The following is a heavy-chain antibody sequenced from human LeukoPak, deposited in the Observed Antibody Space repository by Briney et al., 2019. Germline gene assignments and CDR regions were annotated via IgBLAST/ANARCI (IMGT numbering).Heavy chain of an antibody. CDR2: IIPILGIA. CDR3: ARGPLESYAFDI. Sequence: GSSVKVSCKASGGTFSSYIISWVRQAPGQGLEWMGRIIPILGIANYAQKFQGRVTITADKSTSTAYMELSSLRSEDTPVYYCARGPLESYAFDIWGQGTMVTVSS. CDR1: GGTFSSYI. V-gene: IGHV1-69*02. J-gene: IGHJ3*02. D-gene: IGHD2/OR15-2a*01.